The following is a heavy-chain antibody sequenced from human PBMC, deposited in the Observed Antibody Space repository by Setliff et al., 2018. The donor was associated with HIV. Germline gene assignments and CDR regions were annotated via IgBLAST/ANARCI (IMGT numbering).Heavy chain of an antibody. V-gene: IGHV1-3*01. CDR1: GYTFTSYA. Sequence: ASVKVSCKASGYTFTSYAMHWVRQAPGQRLEWMGWINAGNGNTKYSQKFQGRVTITRDTSASRAYMELSSLRSEDTAVYYCARGGALLGYYYGSGSYPPDAFDIWGQGTMVTVSS. J-gene: IGHJ3*02. D-gene: IGHD3-10*01. CDR2: INAGNGNT. CDR3: ARGGALLGYYYGSGSYPPDAFDI.